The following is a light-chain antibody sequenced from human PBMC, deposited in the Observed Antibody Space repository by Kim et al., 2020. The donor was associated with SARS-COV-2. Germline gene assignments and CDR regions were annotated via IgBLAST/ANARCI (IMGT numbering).Light chain of an antibody. Sequence: DTQMIQSPSSLAVSVGDRVTIARRASQSISTYLNWHQQEPGKATKLLIYAASTLQSGVPSRSSVSGSGTNLTLPISNLQPEEFATYCCQQRHSTPLVGVGGGAKVDI. CDR1: QSISTY. CDR2: AAS. V-gene: IGKV1-39*01. J-gene: IGKJ4*01. CDR3: QQRHSTPLVG.